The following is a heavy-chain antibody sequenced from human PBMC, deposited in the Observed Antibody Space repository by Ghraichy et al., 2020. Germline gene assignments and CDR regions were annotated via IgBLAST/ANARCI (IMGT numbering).Heavy chain of an antibody. J-gene: IGHJ2*01. CDR2: IYYSGST. Sequence: ESLNISCTVSGGSISSYYWSWIRQPPGKGLEWIGYIYYSGSTNYNPSLKSRVTISVDTSKNQFSLKLSSVTAADTAVYYCARDHGRYFDLWGRGTLVTVSS. CDR1: GGSISSYY. CDR3: ARDHGRYFDL. V-gene: IGHV4-59*01. D-gene: IGHD1-26*01.